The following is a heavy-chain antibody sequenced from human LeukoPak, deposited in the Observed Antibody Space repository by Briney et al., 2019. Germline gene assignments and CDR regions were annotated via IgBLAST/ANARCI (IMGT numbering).Heavy chain of an antibody. V-gene: IGHV5-51*01. CDR3: ARIDFSSWKRGDWFDP. Sequence: PGESLKISCKGSGYSFTSYWIGWVRQMPGKGLEWMGIIYPGDSDTRYSPSFQGQVTISADKSISTAYLQWSSLKASDTAMYYCARIDFSSWKRGDWFDPWGQGTLVTVSS. D-gene: IGHD6-13*01. CDR2: IYPGDSDT. CDR1: GYSFTSYW. J-gene: IGHJ5*02.